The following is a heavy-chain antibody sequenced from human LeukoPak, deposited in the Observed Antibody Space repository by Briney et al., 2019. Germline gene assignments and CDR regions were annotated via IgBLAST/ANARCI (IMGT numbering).Heavy chain of an antibody. CDR2: ISGSGGST. D-gene: IGHD2-15*01. J-gene: IGHJ4*02. CDR3: AKVRIVVVVAATRGAYFDY. CDR1: GFTFRTYA. V-gene: IGHV3-23*01. Sequence: PGGSLRLSCAASGFTFRTYAMNWVRQAPRKGLEWVSAISGSGGSTYYADSVKGRFTISRDNSKNTLYLQMNSLRAEDTAVYYCAKVRIVVVVAATRGAYFDYWGQGTLVTVSS.